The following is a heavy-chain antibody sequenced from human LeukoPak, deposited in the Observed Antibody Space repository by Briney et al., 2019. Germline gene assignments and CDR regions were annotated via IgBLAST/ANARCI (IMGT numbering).Heavy chain of an antibody. CDR1: GGTFSSYA. D-gene: IGHD3-22*01. V-gene: IGHV1-18*01. Sequence: ASVKVSCKASGGTFSSYAISWVRQAPGQGLEWMGWISAYNGNTNYAQKLQGRVTMTTDTSTSTAYMELRSLRSDDTAVYYCARRRHYYDSSGYALDYYYYMDVWGKGTTVTVSS. J-gene: IGHJ6*03. CDR3: ARRRHYYDSSGYALDYYYYMDV. CDR2: ISAYNGNT.